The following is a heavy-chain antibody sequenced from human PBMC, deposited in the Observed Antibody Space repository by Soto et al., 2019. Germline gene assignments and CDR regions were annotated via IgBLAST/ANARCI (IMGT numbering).Heavy chain of an antibody. V-gene: IGHV1-69*01. Sequence: QVHVVQSGVEVRRPGSSVKGSCKASGDTFKNCVISWVRQAPGQGLEWMGGIIPLFGTTDFAQRFQGRLTITTDESTTTAYMELSRLRSEDTATYYCAAELGFGKLSVVWGQGTTVIVSS. J-gene: IGHJ6*02. CDR3: AAELGFGKLSVV. D-gene: IGHD3-10*01. CDR1: GDTFKNCV. CDR2: IIPLFGTT.